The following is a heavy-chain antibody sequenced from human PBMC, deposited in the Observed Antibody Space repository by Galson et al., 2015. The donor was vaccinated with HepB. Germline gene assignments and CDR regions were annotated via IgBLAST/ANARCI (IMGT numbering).Heavy chain of an antibody. J-gene: IGHJ6*03. Sequence: SLRLSCAASGFTFDDYAMHWVRQPPGKGLEGVSGISWSSGSIGYADSVKGRFTISRDNAKNSLYLQMNSLRAEDTAFYYCAKGSLPYYQYMDVWGKGTTVTVSS. CDR1: GFTFDDYA. CDR3: AKGSLPYYQYMDV. D-gene: IGHD3-22*01. V-gene: IGHV3-9*01. CDR2: ISWSSGSI.